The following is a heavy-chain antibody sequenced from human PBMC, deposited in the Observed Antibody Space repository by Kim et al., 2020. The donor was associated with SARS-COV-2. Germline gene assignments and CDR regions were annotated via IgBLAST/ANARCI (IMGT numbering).Heavy chain of an antibody. CDR3: AKEDYYGSGTNAFDI. V-gene: IGHV3-30*18. Sequence: GGSLRLSCAASGFTFSSYGMHWVRQAPGKGLEWVAVISYDGSNKYYADSVKGRFTISRDNSKNTLYLQMNSLRAEDTAVYYCAKEDYYGSGTNAFDIWG. D-gene: IGHD3-10*01. CDR1: GFTFSSYG. J-gene: IGHJ3*02. CDR2: ISYDGSNK.